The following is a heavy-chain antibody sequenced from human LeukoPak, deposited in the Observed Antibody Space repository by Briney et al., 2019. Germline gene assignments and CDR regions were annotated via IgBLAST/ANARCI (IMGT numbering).Heavy chain of an antibody. V-gene: IGHV3-23*01. CDR3: ARQCSSTSCYAGAAAGTGY. Sequence: GGSLRLSCAASGFTFSSYAMSWVRQAPGKGLEWVSAISGSGGGTSYANSVKGRFTISRDNAKNSLYLQMNSLRAEDTAVYYCARQCSSTSCYAGAAAGTGYWGQGTLVTVSS. D-gene: IGHD2-2*01. CDR1: GFTFSSYA. CDR2: ISGSGGGT. J-gene: IGHJ4*02.